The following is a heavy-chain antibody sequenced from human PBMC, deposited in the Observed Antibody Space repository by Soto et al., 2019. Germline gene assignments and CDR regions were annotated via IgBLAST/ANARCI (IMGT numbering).Heavy chain of an antibody. V-gene: IGHV3-23*01. CDR3: AKDLEMAAGEAYYYDSSGYYRPLPKGLDAFDI. J-gene: IGHJ3*02. Sequence: EVQLLESGGGLVQPGGSLRLSCAASGFTFSSYAMSWVRQAPGKGLEWVSAISGSGGSTYYADSVKGRFTISRDNSKNTLYLQMNSLRAEDTAVYYCAKDLEMAAGEAYYYDSSGYYRPLPKGLDAFDIWGQGTMVTVSS. D-gene: IGHD3-22*01. CDR1: GFTFSSYA. CDR2: ISGSGGST.